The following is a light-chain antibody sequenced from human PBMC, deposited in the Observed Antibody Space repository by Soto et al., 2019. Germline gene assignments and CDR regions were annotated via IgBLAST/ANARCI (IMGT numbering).Light chain of an antibody. CDR2: GAS. CDR1: QSVSSSY. CDR3: HQYGRSPLFT. J-gene: IGKJ3*01. Sequence: EIVLTQSPGTLSLSTGERATLSCRASQSVSSSYLAWYQQNPGQAPRLLIYGASSRATGIPDRFNGSGSGTDFTLTIIRLEPEDFAVYYCHQYGRSPLFTFGPATKVHIK. V-gene: IGKV3-20*01.